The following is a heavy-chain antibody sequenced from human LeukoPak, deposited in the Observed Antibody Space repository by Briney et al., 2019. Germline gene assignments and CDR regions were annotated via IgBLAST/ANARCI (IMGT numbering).Heavy chain of an antibody. CDR3: AIAGKQLLAEIDY. Sequence: GGSLRLSCAASGSTFSSYAMSWVRQAPGKGLEWVSAISGSGGSTYYADSVKGRFTISRDNSKNTLYLQINSLRADDTAVYYCAIAGKQLLAEIDYWGQGTLVTVSS. CDR2: ISGSGGST. CDR1: GSTFSSYA. V-gene: IGHV3-23*01. J-gene: IGHJ4*02. D-gene: IGHD6-19*01.